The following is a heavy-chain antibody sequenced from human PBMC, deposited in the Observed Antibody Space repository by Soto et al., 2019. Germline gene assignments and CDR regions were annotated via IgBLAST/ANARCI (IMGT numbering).Heavy chain of an antibody. V-gene: IGHV4-30-2*01. Sequence: QLQLQESGSGLVKPSQTLSLTCAVSGGSISSGGYSWSWIRQPPGKGLEWIGYIYHSGSTYYNPSLKSRVTISVDRAKNQFSLKLSSVTAADTAVYYCARGLCSGGSCCFDPGGQGTLVTVSS. D-gene: IGHD2-15*01. CDR2: IYHSGST. CDR1: GGSISSGGYS. J-gene: IGHJ5*02. CDR3: ARGLCSGGSCCFDP.